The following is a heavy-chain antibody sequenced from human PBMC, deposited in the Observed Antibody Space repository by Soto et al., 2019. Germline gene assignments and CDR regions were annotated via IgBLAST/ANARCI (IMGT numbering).Heavy chain of an antibody. V-gene: IGHV3-9*01. CDR3: AKDMREGAYCGGDCYSLHY. Sequence: GGSLRLSCAASGFTFDDYAMHWVRQAPGKGLEWVSGISWNSGSIGYADSVKGRFTISRDNAKNSLYLQMNSLRAEDTALYYCAKDMREGAYCGGDCYSLHYWGQGTLVTVSS. D-gene: IGHD2-21*02. CDR2: ISWNSGSI. CDR1: GFTFDDYA. J-gene: IGHJ4*02.